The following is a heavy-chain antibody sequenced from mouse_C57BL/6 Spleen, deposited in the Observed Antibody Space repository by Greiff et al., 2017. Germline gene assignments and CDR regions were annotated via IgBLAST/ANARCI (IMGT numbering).Heavy chain of an antibody. D-gene: IGHD4-1*01. V-gene: IGHV1-26*01. Sequence: VQLQQSGPELVKPGASVKISCKASGYTFTDYYMNWVKQSHGKSLEWIGDINPNNGGTSYNQKFKGKATLTVDKSSSTAYMELRSLTSEDSAVYYCARGNCALFDYWGQGTTLTVSS. CDR2: INPNNGGT. CDR3: ARGNCALFDY. J-gene: IGHJ2*01. CDR1: GYTFTDYY.